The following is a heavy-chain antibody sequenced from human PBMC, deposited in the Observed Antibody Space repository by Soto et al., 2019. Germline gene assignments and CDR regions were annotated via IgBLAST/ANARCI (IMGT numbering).Heavy chain of an antibody. V-gene: IGHV3-23*01. CDR3: ANDDPINLWWQWPST. D-gene: IGHD6-19*01. J-gene: IGHJ5*02. CDR1: GFTFSSYS. CDR2: ISGSGGST. Sequence: GGSLRLSCAASGFTFSSYSMNWVRQAPGKGLEWVSAISGSGGSTYYADSVKGRFTISRDNAKNTLYLQMNSLRAEDTAVYYCANDDPINLWWQWPSTWGQGSLVTVSS.